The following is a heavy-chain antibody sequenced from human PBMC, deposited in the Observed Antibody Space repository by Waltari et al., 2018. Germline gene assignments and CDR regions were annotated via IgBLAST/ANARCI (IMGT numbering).Heavy chain of an antibody. CDR1: GGSISSGSYY. Sequence: QVQLQESGPGLVKPSQTLSLTCTVSGGSISSGSYYWSWIRQPAGKGLEWIGRIYTSGSTSYTPSLKSRVTISVDTSKNQFSLKLSSVTAADTAVYYWAREGLLPLCYLDVWGKGTTVSVSS. D-gene: IGHD2-8*01. V-gene: IGHV4-61*02. CDR3: AREGLLPLCYLDV. J-gene: IGHJ6*04. CDR2: IYTSGST.